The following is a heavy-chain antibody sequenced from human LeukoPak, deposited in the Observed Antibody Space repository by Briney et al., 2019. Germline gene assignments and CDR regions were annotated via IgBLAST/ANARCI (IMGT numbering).Heavy chain of an antibody. D-gene: IGHD5-18*01. CDR3: ASIDHDGDTATVTYQYYLDV. Sequence: SETLSLTCTVSGYSITIGHYWGWIRQPPGKGLGWIGSIYHRGSTYYNPSLKSRVTISVDTSKNQFSLKLRPVTAADTAVYYCASIDHDGDTATVTYQYYLDVWGKETTVTVSS. CDR1: GYSITIGHY. J-gene: IGHJ6*03. V-gene: IGHV4-38-2*02. CDR2: IYHRGST.